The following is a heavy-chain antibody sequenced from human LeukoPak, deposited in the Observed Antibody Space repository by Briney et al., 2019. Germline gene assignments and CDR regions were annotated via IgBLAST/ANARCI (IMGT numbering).Heavy chain of an antibody. CDR2: IRGDAGGGAT. CDR1: GLTFRNYA. V-gene: IGHV3-23*01. J-gene: IGHJ4*02. CDR3: GKTTVGYSSGQKPAWPVDY. Sequence: PGGSLRLSCAASGLTFRNYAMTWVRQAPGKGLEWVSTIRGDAGGGATSYADSVKGRFTVYRDNSKNTVYLQINSLRAEDTAVYYCGKTTVGYSSGQKPAWPVDYWGQGTLVTVSS. D-gene: IGHD5-18*01.